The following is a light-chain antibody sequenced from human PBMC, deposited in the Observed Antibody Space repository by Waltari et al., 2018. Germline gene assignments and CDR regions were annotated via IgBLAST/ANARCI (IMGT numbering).Light chain of an antibody. Sequence: DIVVNQSPLSLPVTPGEPASISCRSSQSLLHSNGYNYLDWDLQKPGQSPLLLIYLGSNRASVVPDRFSGTGAGTDFTLKINRVQAEDFGVYYCMQSLQALWTFGQGTKVEIK. CDR2: LGS. CDR1: QSLLHSNGYNY. J-gene: IGKJ1*01. CDR3: MQSLQALWT. V-gene: IGKV2-28*01.